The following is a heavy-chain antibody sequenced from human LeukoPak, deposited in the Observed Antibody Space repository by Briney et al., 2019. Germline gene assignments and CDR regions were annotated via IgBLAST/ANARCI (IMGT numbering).Heavy chain of an antibody. J-gene: IGHJ4*02. CDR1: GYTFTGYY. V-gene: IGHV1-18*04. Sequence: ASVKVSCKASGYTFTGYYMHWVRQAPGQGLEWMGWISAYNGNTNYAQKLQGRVTMTTDTSTSTAYMELRSLRSGDTAIYYCARRLSGYYSTFDYWGQGTLVTVSS. D-gene: IGHD3-22*01. CDR2: ISAYNGNT. CDR3: ARRLSGYYSTFDY.